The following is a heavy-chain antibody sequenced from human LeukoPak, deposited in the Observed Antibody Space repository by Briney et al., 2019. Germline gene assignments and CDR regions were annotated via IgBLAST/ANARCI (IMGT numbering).Heavy chain of an antibody. CDR1: GYTFTCYY. D-gene: IGHD3-16*02. CDR3: ARGYDYVWGSYRYDAFDI. Sequence: ASVKVSCKASGYTFTCYYMHWVRQAPGQGLEWMGWINPNSGGTNYAQKFQGRVTMTRDTSISTAYMELSRLRSDDTAVYYCARGYDYVWGSYRYDAFDIWGQGTMVTVSS. V-gene: IGHV1-2*02. J-gene: IGHJ3*02. CDR2: INPNSGGT.